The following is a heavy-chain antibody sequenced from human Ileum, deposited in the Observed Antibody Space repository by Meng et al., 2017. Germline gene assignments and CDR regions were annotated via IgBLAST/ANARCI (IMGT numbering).Heavy chain of an antibody. CDR3: ARHGGYSQDF. D-gene: IGHD4-23*01. J-gene: IGHJ4*02. V-gene: IGHV4-4*02. CDR2: ISHSGSA. Sequence: QVELHESGPGLVRPSGTLSLPFAVSSGSISSNTYWSWVRQPPGKGLEWIGQISHSGSAYYNPSLKSRVTMSVDKSKSQFSLMLTSVTAADTAIYYCARHGGYSQDFWGQGTLVTVSS. CDR1: SGSISSNTY.